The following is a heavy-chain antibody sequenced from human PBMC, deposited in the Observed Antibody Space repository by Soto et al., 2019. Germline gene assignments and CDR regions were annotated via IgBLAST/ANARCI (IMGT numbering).Heavy chain of an antibody. Sequence: PGESLKISCKGSGYSFTSYWISWVRQMPGKGLEWMGRIDPSDSYTNYSPSFQGHVTISADKSISTAYLQWSSLKASDTAMYYCAMLRFEYCCMDVWGTAIMGTGSS. CDR2: IDPSDSYT. D-gene: IGHD2-15*01. J-gene: IGHJ6*04. V-gene: IGHV5-10-1*01. CDR1: GYSFTSYW. CDR3: AMLRFEYCCMDV.